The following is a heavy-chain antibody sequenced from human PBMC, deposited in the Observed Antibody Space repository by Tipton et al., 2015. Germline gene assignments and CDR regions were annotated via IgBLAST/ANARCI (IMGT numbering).Heavy chain of an antibody. D-gene: IGHD5-24*01. CDR3: ARDLEHGMDV. V-gene: IGHV4-59*01. CDR1: SDSISKYY. Sequence: TLSLTCSVSSDSISKYYWSWILQPPGKELEWIGYIQYSGSTNYNPSLKSRVTISVDTSKNQFSLTLNSVAAADTAVYYCARDLEHGMDVWGHGTTVNVSS. J-gene: IGHJ6*02. CDR2: IQYSGST.